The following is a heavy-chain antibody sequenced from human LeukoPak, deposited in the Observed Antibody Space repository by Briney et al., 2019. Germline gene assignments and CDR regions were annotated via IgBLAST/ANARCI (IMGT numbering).Heavy chain of an antibody. D-gene: IGHD3-9*01. CDR1: GGSFSGYY. CDR2: IYYSGST. V-gene: IGHV4-59*01. Sequence: SETLSLTCAVYGGSFSGYYWSWIRQPPGKGLEWIGYIYYSGSTNYNPSLKSRVTISVDTSKNQFSLKLSSVTAADTAVYYCARARYYDKYASDYWGQGTLVTVSS. CDR3: ARARYYDKYASDY. J-gene: IGHJ4*02.